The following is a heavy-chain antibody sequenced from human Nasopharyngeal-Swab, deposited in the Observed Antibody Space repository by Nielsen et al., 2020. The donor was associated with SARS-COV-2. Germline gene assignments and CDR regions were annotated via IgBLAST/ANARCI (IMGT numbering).Heavy chain of an antibody. D-gene: IGHD1-14*01. V-gene: IGHV3-23*01. Sequence: GESLKISCAASGFTFSSYAMSWVRQTPGKGLEWVSAIGGSGGSTYYADSVKGRFTISRDNSKNTLYLQLNSLRTEDTAVYYCARETKWYLDQWGQGTLVTVSS. CDR1: GFTFSSYA. J-gene: IGHJ4*02. CDR3: ARETKWYLDQ. CDR2: IGGSGGST.